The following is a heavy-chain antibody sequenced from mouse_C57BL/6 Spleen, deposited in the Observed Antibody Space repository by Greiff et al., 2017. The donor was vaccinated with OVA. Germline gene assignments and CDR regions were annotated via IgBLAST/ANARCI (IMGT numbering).Heavy chain of an antibody. D-gene: IGHD1-1*01. CDR1: GFTFSDYG. J-gene: IGHJ1*03. CDR2: ISSGSSTI. CDR3: ASPPYGSPWYFDV. V-gene: IGHV5-17*01. Sequence: EVMLVESGGGLVKPGGSLKLSCAASGFTFSDYGMHWVRQAPEKGLEWVAYISSGSSTIYYAGTVKGRFTISRDNAKNTLFLQMTSLRSEDTAMYYCASPPYGSPWYFDVWGTGTTVTVSS.